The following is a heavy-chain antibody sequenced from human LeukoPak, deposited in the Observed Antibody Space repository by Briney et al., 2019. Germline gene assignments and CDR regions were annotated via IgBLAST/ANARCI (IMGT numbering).Heavy chain of an antibody. D-gene: IGHD3-10*01. V-gene: IGHV4-31*03. Sequence: SETLSLTCTVSGGSISSGGYYWSWIRQHPGKGLEWIGYIYYSGSTYYNPSLKSRVTISVDTSKNQFSLKLSSVTAADTAVYYCASFRVVRGVIIDNYRGQGTLVTVSS. CDR3: ASFRVVRGVIIDNY. CDR1: GGSISSGGYY. CDR2: IYYSGST. J-gene: IGHJ4*02.